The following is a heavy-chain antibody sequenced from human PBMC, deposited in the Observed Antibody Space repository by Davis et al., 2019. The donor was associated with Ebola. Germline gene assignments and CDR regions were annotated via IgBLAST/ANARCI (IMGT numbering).Heavy chain of an antibody. V-gene: IGHV3-30*03. CDR2: ISYDGSNK. CDR1: GFTFGSYG. Sequence: GESLKISCAASGFTFGSYGMHWVRQAPGKGLEWVAVISYDGSNKYYADSVKGRFTISRDNSKNTLYLQMNSLRAEDTAVYYCARGRNWFDPWGQGTLVTVSS. J-gene: IGHJ5*02. CDR3: ARGRNWFDP.